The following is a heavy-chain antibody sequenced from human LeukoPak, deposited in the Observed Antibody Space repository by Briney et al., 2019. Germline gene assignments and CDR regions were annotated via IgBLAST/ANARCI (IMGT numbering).Heavy chain of an antibody. CDR1: GYTFTSYG. CDR3: ARDSPLWFGEFLTGMGYYYYGMDV. J-gene: IGHJ6*04. D-gene: IGHD3-10*01. CDR2: ISAYNGNT. V-gene: IGHV1-18*04. Sequence: ASVKVSCMASGYTFTSYGISWVRQAPGQGLEWMGWISAYNGNTNYAQKLQGRVTMTTDTSTSTAYMELRSLRFDDTAVYYCARDSPLWFGEFLTGMGYYYYGMDVWGKGTTVTVSS.